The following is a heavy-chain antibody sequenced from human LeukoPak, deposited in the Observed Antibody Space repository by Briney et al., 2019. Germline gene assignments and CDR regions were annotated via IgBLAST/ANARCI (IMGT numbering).Heavy chain of an antibody. D-gene: IGHD3-22*01. V-gene: IGHV3-11*01. J-gene: IGHJ3*02. CDR2: ISSSGSTI. CDR3: ARDRNPASSGYYYVCRSCAFDI. CDR1: GFTFSDYY. Sequence: SGGSLRLSCAASGFTFSDYYMSWIRQAPGKGLEWVSYISSSGSTIYYADSVKGRFTISRDNAKNSLYLQMNSLRAEDTAVYYCARDRNPASSGYYYVCRSCAFDIWGQGTIVTVSS.